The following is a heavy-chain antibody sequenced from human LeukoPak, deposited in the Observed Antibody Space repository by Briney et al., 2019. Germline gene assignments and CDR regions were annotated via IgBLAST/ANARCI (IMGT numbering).Heavy chain of an antibody. V-gene: IGHV4-34*01. CDR1: GESFSGYY. Sequence: PSETLSLTCAVYGESFSGYYWSWIRQPPGKGLEWIGEMNHSGSANYNPSLKSRVTISVDTSKNQFSLKLSSVTAADTAVYYCARRAGVPDAKADWFDPWGQGNLVTVSS. D-gene: IGHD2-2*01. J-gene: IGHJ5*02. CDR3: ARRAGVPDAKADWFDP. CDR2: MNHSGSA.